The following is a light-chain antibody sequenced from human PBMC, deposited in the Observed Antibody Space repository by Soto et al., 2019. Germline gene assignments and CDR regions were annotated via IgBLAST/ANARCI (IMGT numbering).Light chain of an antibody. CDR1: SSDVGTYNY. V-gene: IGLV2-11*01. Sequence: QSALTQPRSVSGSLGQSVTISCTGTSSDVGTYNYVSWYQQHPGKAPKVMIYDVSERPSGVPDRFSGSKSGNTASLTISGIQAEDEADYYCWSYAGSPRYVLGTGTKLTVL. CDR2: DVS. CDR3: WSYAGSPRYV. J-gene: IGLJ1*01.